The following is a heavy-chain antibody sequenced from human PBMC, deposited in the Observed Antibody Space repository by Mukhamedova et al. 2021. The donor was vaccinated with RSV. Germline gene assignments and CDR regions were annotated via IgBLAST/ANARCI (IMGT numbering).Heavy chain of an antibody. CDR2: IRYDENNK. D-gene: IGHD3-3*01. CDR1: G. J-gene: IGHJ4*02. Sequence: GMHWVRQAPGKGLEWVAFIRYDENNKYYTDSVKGRFTISRDNSKNTLYLQMNSLRAEDTAVYYCGKDTHSYFTIFDYWGQGTLVT. V-gene: IGHV3-30*02. CDR3: GKDTHSYFTIFDY.